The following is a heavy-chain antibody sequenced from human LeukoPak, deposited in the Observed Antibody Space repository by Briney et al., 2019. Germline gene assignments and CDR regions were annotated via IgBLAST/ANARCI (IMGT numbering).Heavy chain of an antibody. CDR1: GGSFSGYY. V-gene: IGHV4-34*01. Sequence: SETLSLTCAVYGGSFSGYYWSWIRQPPGKGLEWIGEINHSGSTNYNPSLKSRVTISVDTSKNQFSLKLSSVTAADTAVYYCARDQHGDYFDYWGQGTLVTVSS. CDR3: ARDQHGDYFDY. D-gene: IGHD4-17*01. CDR2: INHSGST. J-gene: IGHJ4*02.